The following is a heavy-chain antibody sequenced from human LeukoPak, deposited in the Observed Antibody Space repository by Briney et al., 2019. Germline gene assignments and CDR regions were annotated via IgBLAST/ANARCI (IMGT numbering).Heavy chain of an antibody. V-gene: IGHV3-48*03. Sequence: PGGSLRLSCAASGFTFSSYEMNWVRQAPGKGLEWVSYISSSGSSIYYAESVEGRFTISRDIAKNSLYLQMNSPRAEDTAVYYCASCASVSCYPVYYYYGMDVWGQGTTVTVSS. CDR2: ISSSGSSI. D-gene: IGHD2-2*01. J-gene: IGHJ6*02. CDR1: GFTFSSYE. CDR3: ASCASVSCYPVYYYYGMDV.